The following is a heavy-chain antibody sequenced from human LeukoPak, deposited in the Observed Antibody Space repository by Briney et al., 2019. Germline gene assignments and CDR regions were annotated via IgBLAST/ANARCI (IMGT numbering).Heavy chain of an antibody. CDR2: ISYDGSNK. CDR3: ARDLVGATTGFDY. CDR1: GGTFSSYA. Sequence: SCKASGGTFSSYAMHWVRQAPGKGLEWVAVISYDGSNKYYADSVKGRFTISRDNSKNTLYLQMNSLRAEDTAVYYCARDLVGATTGFDYWGQGTLVTVSS. J-gene: IGHJ4*02. D-gene: IGHD1-26*01. V-gene: IGHV3-30-3*01.